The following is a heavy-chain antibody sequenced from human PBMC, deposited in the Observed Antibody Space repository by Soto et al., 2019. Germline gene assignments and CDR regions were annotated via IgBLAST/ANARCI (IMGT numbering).Heavy chain of an antibody. V-gene: IGHV3-23*04. Sequence: VQLVESGGGVVQPGRSLRLSCAASGFIFSTYAMTWVRQAPGKGLEWVSGVSDSGGTTYYADTVKGRFTISRDNSKNTLYLQMNSLRGEDTAVYYCAQRGGSGYYGAFDYWGQGTLVAVSS. CDR1: GFIFSTYA. D-gene: IGHD3-22*01. CDR3: AQRGGSGYYGAFDY. J-gene: IGHJ4*02. CDR2: VSDSGGTT.